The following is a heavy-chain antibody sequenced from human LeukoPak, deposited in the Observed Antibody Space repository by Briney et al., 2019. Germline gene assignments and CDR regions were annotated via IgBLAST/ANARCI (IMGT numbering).Heavy chain of an antibody. CDR3: ARWRGRSGYYPHFDY. Sequence: SETLSLTCAVYGGSFSGYYWSWIRQPPGKGLEWIGEINHGGSTNYNPSLKSRVTISVDTSKNQFSLKLSSVTAADTAVYYCARWRGRSGYYPHFDYWGQGTVATVSS. CDR2: INHGGST. CDR1: GGSFSGYY. D-gene: IGHD3-3*01. V-gene: IGHV4-34*09. J-gene: IGHJ4*02.